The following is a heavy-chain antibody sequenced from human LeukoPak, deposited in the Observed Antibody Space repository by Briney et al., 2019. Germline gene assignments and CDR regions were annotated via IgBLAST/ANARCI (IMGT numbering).Heavy chain of an antibody. J-gene: IGHJ4*02. CDR3: ARDGVQQLVQGDFDY. Sequence: SETLSLTCTVSGGSISSSSYYWGWIRQPPGKGPEWIGNIYYSGSTYCNPSLKSRVTVSVDTSKNQFSLKLSSVTAADTAVYYCARDGVQQLVQGDFDYWGQGTLVTVSS. V-gene: IGHV4-39*07. D-gene: IGHD6-13*01. CDR1: GGSISSSSYY. CDR2: IYYSGST.